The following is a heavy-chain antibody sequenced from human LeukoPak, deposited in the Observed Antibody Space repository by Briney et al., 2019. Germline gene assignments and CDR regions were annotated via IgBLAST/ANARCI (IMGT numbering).Heavy chain of an antibody. CDR3: ASPGIAATGTLDY. CDR1: GFSVSNNY. J-gene: IGHJ4*02. D-gene: IGHD6-13*01. V-gene: IGHV3-53*01. Sequence: GGSLRLSCAASGFSVSNNYMSWVRQAPGKGLEWASVIYTGGNTDYAESVKGRFTISRDNSKNTLYLQMNSLRAEDTAVYYCASPGIAATGTLDYWGQGTLVTVSS. CDR2: IYTGGNT.